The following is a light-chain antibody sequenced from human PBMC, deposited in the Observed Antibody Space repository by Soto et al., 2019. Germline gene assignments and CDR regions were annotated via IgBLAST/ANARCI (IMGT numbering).Light chain of an antibody. Sequence: QSVLTQPASVSGSPGQSITVSCTGTSTDVGGYNYVSWYQHRPGKAPRLMIYEVRNRLSGVSNRFSGSKSGNTASLTISGLQSEDEADYYCTSYTPTGALVFGSGTKVTVL. V-gene: IGLV2-14*01. CDR1: STDVGGYNY. CDR3: TSYTPTGALV. J-gene: IGLJ6*01. CDR2: EVR.